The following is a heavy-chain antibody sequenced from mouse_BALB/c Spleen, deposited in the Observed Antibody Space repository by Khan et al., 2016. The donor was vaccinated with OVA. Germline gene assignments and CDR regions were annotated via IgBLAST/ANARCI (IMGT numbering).Heavy chain of an antibody. D-gene: IGHD4-1*01. Sequence: EVELVESGGDLVKPGGSLRLSCAASGFTFSTYGMSWVRQFPDKRLEWVATINSDGYYTYYPDTVQGRFTISRNNAENTLYLQMSSLKSEDTAIYYCASHLTGSFAYWGQGTLVTVST. J-gene: IGHJ3*01. CDR2: INSDGYYT. CDR3: ASHLTGSFAY. CDR1: GFTFSTYG. V-gene: IGHV5-6*01.